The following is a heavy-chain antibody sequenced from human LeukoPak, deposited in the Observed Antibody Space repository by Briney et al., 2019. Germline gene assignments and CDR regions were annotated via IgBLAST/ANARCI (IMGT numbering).Heavy chain of an antibody. V-gene: IGHV4-59*01. CDR2: IYYSGST. J-gene: IGHJ1*01. CDR1: GGSISSYY. CDR3: ARGTYYDIFLQH. D-gene: IGHD3-9*01. Sequence: SETLSLTCTVSGGSISSYYWSWIRQPPGKGLEWIGYIYYSGSTNYNPSLKSRVTLSVDTSKNQFSLKLSSVTAADTAVYYCARGTYYDIFLQHWGQGTLVTVSS.